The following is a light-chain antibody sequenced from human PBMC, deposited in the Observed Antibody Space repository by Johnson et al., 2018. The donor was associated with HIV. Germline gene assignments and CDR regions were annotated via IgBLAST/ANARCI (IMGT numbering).Light chain of an antibody. Sequence: QSVLTQPPSVSAAPGQKVTISCSGSSSNIGNNYVSWYQQLPGTAPKLLIYENNKRPSGIPDRFSASKSGSSATPGITGLQTGDEADYYCGTWDSSLSAYVLGTGTKVTVL. CDR1: SSNIGNNY. CDR2: ENN. CDR3: GTWDSSLSAYV. V-gene: IGLV1-51*02. J-gene: IGLJ1*01.